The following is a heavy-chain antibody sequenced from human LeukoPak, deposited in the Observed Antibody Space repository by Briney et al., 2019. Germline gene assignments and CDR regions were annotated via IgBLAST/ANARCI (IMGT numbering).Heavy chain of an antibody. D-gene: IGHD4/OR15-4a*01. Sequence: GGSLRLSCAASGFALSSFAMHWVRQAPGKGLEWVAIISSDGSAKYYADSVQGRFTISRDNSKNTLYLQMNSLKAEDTGVYYCARKSGANWARIDYWGQGTLVTVSS. CDR3: ARKSGANWARIDY. CDR1: GFALSSFA. V-gene: IGHV3-30-3*01. CDR2: ISSDGSAK. J-gene: IGHJ4*02.